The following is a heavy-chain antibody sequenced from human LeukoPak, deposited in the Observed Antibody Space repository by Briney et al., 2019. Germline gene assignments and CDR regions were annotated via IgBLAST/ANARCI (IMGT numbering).Heavy chain of an antibody. V-gene: IGHV3-9*01. CDR1: GFTFDDYA. CDR2: ITWNSVSR. CDR3: AKDLGYCSTTSCYYHAMDF. J-gene: IGHJ3*01. Sequence: PGGSLRLSCAASGFTFDDYAMHWVRPAPGKGLEWVSGITWNSVSRGYADSVKGRFTVCRDNAKKSLYLQMNSVRLEDTALYYCAKDLGYCSTTSCYYHAMDFWGQGTMVTVSS. D-gene: IGHD2-2*01.